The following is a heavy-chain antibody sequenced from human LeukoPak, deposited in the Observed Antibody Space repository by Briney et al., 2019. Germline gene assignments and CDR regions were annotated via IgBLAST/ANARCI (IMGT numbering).Heavy chain of an antibody. Sequence: ASVKVSCKASGYTFTSYDINWVRQATGQGLEWMGWMNPNSGNTGYAQKFQGRVTMTRNTSISTAYMELSSLRSEDTAVYYCARGGDSSSRYPLYYYYYMDVWGKGTTVTVSS. J-gene: IGHJ6*03. CDR3: ARGGDSSSRYPLYYYYYMDV. D-gene: IGHD6-13*01. V-gene: IGHV1-8*02. CDR1: GYTFTSYD. CDR2: MNPNSGNT.